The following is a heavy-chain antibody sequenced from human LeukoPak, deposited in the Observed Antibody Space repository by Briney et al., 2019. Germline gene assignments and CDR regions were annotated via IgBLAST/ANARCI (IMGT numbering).Heavy chain of an antibody. D-gene: IGHD3-3*01. J-gene: IGHJ5*02. Sequence: ASVKVSCKASGYTFTSYAMHWVRQAPGQRLEWMGWINAVNGNTKYSQKFQGRVTITRDTSARTAYMELSSLRSEDTAVYYCARDRLRFYVNWFEQWGQGTLVTVSS. V-gene: IGHV1-3*01. CDR3: ARDRLRFYVNWFEQ. CDR2: INAVNGNT. CDR1: GYTFTSYA.